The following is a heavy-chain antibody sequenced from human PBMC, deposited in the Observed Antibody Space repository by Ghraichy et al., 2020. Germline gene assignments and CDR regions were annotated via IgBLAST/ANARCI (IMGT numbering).Heavy chain of an antibody. CDR1: GFSFSTYA. D-gene: IGHD3-16*02. CDR2: ISSASVDT. J-gene: IGHJ1*01. CDR3: AKVSRGSYPNPIDV. Sequence: GGSLRLSCAASGFSFSTYAMTWVRQVPGRGLEWVSMISSASVDTSYADSVKGRFTTSRDNSKNTLYLEMRSLRVDDTAIYYCAKVSRGSYPNPIDVWGQGTLVTVSS. V-gene: IGHV3-23*01.